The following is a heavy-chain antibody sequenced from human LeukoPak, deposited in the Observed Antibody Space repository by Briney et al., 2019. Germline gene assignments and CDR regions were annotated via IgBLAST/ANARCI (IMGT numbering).Heavy chain of an antibody. Sequence: PGGSLRLSCAASGFTFSDYYMSWIRQAPGKGLEWVSYISGSGSTIYYADSVKGRFTISRDNAKNSLYLQMNSLRAEDTAVYYCASTYDQKLDAFDIWGQGTMVTVSS. CDR2: ISGSGSTI. J-gene: IGHJ3*02. V-gene: IGHV3-11*04. CDR1: GFTFSDYY. CDR3: ASTYDQKLDAFDI. D-gene: IGHD3-22*01.